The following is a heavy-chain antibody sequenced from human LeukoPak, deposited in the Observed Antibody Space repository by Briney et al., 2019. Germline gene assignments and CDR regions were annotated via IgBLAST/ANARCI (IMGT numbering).Heavy chain of an antibody. CDR3: AGYSGSHLGAGAEYFQH. V-gene: IGHV4-39*01. CDR2: IYYSGST. D-gene: IGHD1-26*01. Sequence: SETLSLTCTVSGGSISSSSYYWGWIRQPPGKGLEWIGSIYYSGSTYYNPSLESRVTISVDTSKNQFSLKLSSVTATDTAVYYCAGYSGSHLGAGAEYFQHWGQGTLVTVSS. CDR1: GGSISSSSYY. J-gene: IGHJ1*01.